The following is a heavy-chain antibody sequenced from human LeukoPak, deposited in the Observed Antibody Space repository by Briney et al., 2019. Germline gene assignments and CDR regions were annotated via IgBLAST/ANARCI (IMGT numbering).Heavy chain of an antibody. D-gene: IGHD4-11*01. J-gene: IGHJ4*02. Sequence: GGSLRLSCAASGFTFGSYWMHWVRRAPGKGLVWVSRIDSDGSSTSYADSVKGRFTISRDNAKNTLYLQMNSLRAEDTAVYYCASPGGNYALLGFGYWGQGTLVTVSS. CDR1: GFTFGSYW. V-gene: IGHV3-74*01. CDR3: ASPGGNYALLGFGY. CDR2: IDSDGSST.